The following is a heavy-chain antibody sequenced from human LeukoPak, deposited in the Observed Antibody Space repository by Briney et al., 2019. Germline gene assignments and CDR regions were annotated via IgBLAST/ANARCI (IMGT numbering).Heavy chain of an antibody. J-gene: IGHJ3*02. CDR1: GFIFSKYW. D-gene: IGHD4-17*01. V-gene: IGHV3-7*01. CDR2: IKEDASET. Sequence: QPGGSLRLSCEASGFIFSKYWMSWVRQAPGKGLEWVANIKEDASETNSVDSVKGRFTISRDNAKKSLFLEMNSLRAEDTAVYYCAREHDYGDSLGAFDIWGQGTMVTVSS. CDR3: AREHDYGDSLGAFDI.